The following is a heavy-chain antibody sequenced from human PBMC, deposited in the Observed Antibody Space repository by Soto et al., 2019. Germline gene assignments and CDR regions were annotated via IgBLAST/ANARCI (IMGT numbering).Heavy chain of an antibody. CDR2: IYYSGST. V-gene: IGHV4-59*01. CDR3: ARSNYYYDFWSGPPGGHMDV. D-gene: IGHD3-3*01. CDR1: GVSISSYY. J-gene: IGHJ6*02. Sequence: PSETLSLTCTVSGVSISSYYRSWIRQPPGKGLEWIGYIYYSGSTNYNPSLKSRVTISVDTSKNQFSLKLSSVTAADTAVYYCARSNYYYDFWSGPPGGHMDVWGQGTTVTVSS.